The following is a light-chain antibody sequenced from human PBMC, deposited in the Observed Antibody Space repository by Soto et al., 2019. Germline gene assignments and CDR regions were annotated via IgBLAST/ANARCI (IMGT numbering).Light chain of an antibody. J-gene: IGKJ4*01. V-gene: IGKV3-11*01. CDR2: DAS. CDR1: QSVSSY. CDR3: HQRSNRNSLT. Sequence: EIVLTQSPATLSFSPGERATLSCRASQSVSSYLAWYQQKPGQAPRLLIYDASNRATGIPARFSGSGCGTDFTLPTSSLEHADFAAYYCHQRSNRNSLTFGRGTRVDI.